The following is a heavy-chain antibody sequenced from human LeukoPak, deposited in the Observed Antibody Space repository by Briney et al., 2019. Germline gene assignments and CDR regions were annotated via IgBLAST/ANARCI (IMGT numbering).Heavy chain of an antibody. CDR2: IFTTGST. V-gene: IGHV4-4*07. CDR1: GGSISSYY. CDR3: ARGVVIAPQTFDY. J-gene: IGHJ4*02. D-gene: IGHD2-21*01. Sequence: SETLSLTCTVSGGSISSYYWSWIRQPPGKGLEWIGRIFTTGSTNYNPSLKSRVTMSVDTSKNQLSLRLSSVTAADTAVYYCARGVVIAPQTFDYWGQGTLVTVSS.